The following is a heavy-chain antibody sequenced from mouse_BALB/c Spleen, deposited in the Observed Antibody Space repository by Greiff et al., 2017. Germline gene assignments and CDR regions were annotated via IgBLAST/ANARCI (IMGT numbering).Heavy chain of an antibody. D-gene: IGHD2-2*01. CDR2: IWAGGST. V-gene: IGHV2-9*02. J-gene: IGHJ3*01. CDR3: ARGRFDNGYDEGTGFAY. CDR1: GFSLTSYG. Sequence: VKLVESGPGLVAPSQSLSITCTVSGFSLTSYGVHWVRQPPGKGLEWLGVIWAGGSTNYNSALKSRLSISKDNSKSQVFLKMNSLQTDDTAMYYWARGRFDNGYDEGTGFAYWGQGTLVTGSA.